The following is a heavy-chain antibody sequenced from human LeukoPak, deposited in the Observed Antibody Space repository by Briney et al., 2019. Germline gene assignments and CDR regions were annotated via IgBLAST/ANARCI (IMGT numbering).Heavy chain of an antibody. CDR3: ARVGGHCTSTSCPPPDY. J-gene: IGHJ4*02. V-gene: IGHV3-21*01. D-gene: IGHD2-2*01. CDR2: IDSSSRYI. CDR1: GFTFSSYN. Sequence: PGGSLRLSCAVSGFTFSSYNMDWVRQAPGKGLEWVSFIDSSSRYIYQADSVKGRFTISRDNAKSSVFLQMNSLRAEDTAVYYCARVGGHCTSTSCPPPDYWGQGTLVTVSS.